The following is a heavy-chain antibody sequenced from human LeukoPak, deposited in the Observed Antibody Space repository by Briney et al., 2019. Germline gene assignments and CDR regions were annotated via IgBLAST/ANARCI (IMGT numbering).Heavy chain of an antibody. V-gene: IGHV3-30*18. Sequence: GRSLRLSCAASGFTFSSYGMHWVRQAPGKGLEWVAVISYDGSNKYYADSVKGRFTISRDNSKNTLYLQMNSLRAEDTAVYYCAKDPSSWSTIQTSDGLRWGQGTLVTVSS. J-gene: IGHJ4*02. CDR2: ISYDGSNK. CDR1: GFTFSSYG. CDR3: AKDPSSWSTIQTSDGLR. D-gene: IGHD5-24*01.